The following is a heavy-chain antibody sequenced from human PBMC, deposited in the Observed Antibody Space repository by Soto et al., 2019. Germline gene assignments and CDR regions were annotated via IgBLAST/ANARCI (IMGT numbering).Heavy chain of an antibody. CDR1: GFTFDDYA. J-gene: IGHJ6*03. V-gene: IGHV3-9*01. CDR2: ISWNSGSI. CDR3: AKDIGGDYDYCYYMDV. Sequence: EVQLVESGGGLVQPGRSLRLSCAASGFTFDDYAMHWVRQAPGKGLEWVSGISWNSGSIGYADSVKGRFTISRDNAKNSLYLQMNSLRAEDTALYYCAKDIGGDYDYCYYMDVWGKGTTVTVSS. D-gene: IGHD4-17*01.